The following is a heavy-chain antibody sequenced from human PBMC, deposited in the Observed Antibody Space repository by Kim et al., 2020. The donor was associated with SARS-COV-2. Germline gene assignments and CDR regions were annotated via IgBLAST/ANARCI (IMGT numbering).Heavy chain of an antibody. Sequence: GGSLRLSCAASGFTFSSYSMNWVRQAPGKGLEWVSSISSSSSYIYYADSVKGRFTISRDNAKNSLYLQMNSLRAEDTAVYYCARDLLGDYAAWFDPWGQGTLVTVSS. J-gene: IGHJ5*02. CDR1: GFTFSSYS. V-gene: IGHV3-21*01. CDR2: ISSSSSYI. CDR3: ARDLLGDYAAWFDP. D-gene: IGHD4-17*01.